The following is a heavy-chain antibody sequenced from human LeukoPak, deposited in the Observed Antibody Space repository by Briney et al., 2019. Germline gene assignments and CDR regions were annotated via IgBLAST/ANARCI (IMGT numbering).Heavy chain of an antibody. V-gene: IGHV3-7*01. D-gene: IGHD5-18*01. J-gene: IGHJ3*02. CDR2: IKQDGSEK. CDR3: AKGGGYSYGTAFCDI. CDR1: GFTFSSYW. Sequence: GGSLRLSCAASGFTFSSYWMNWVRQAPGKGLEWVANIKQDGSEKYYVDSVKGRFTISRDNSKNTLYLQMNSLRAEDTAVYYCAKGGGYSYGTAFCDIWGQGTMVTVSS.